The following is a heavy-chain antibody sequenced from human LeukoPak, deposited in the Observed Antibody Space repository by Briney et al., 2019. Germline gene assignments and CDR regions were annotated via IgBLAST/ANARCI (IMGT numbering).Heavy chain of an antibody. Sequence: GASVKVSCKASRYTFTSYCISWVRQAPGQGLEWMGWISAYNGNTNYAQKLQRRVTMTTDTSTSTAYIVLRSLRYDDTAVYYCARDYDFWSGYYSGGLSERDGSLRFDYWGQGTLVTVSS. CDR3: ARDYDFWSGYYSGGLSERDGSLRFDY. CDR2: ISAYNGNT. D-gene: IGHD3-3*01. CDR1: RYTFTSYC. J-gene: IGHJ4*02. V-gene: IGHV1-18*01.